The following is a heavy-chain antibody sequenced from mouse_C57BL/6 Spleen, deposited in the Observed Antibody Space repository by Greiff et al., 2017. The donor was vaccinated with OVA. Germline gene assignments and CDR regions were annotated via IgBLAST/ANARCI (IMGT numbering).Heavy chain of an antibody. CDR3: ARNSYFYYGNFWYFDV. D-gene: IGHD2-1*01. CDR2: IWTGGGT. Sequence: VQLQESGPGLVAPSQSLSITCTVSGFSLTSYAISWVRQPPGKGLEWLGVIWTGGGTNYNSALKSRLSISKDNSKSQVFLKMNSLQTDDTARYYCARNSYFYYGNFWYFDVWGTGTTVTVSS. J-gene: IGHJ1*03. CDR1: GFSLTSYA. V-gene: IGHV2-9-1*01.